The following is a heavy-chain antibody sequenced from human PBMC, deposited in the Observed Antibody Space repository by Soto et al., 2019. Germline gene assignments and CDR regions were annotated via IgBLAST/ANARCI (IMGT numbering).Heavy chain of an antibody. CDR2: SYYSGST. CDR1: GGSIRHDNYY. J-gene: IGHJ5*01. Sequence: QVQLRESGPGLVKPSQTLSLTCTVSGGSIRHDNYYLTGIRQHRGKGLEGIGYSYYSGSTYYNPSLKSRISISVDTSKIQFSLKLSSVTAADTAVYYCVATTVSTISLDSWGQGTLVTVSS. D-gene: IGHD4-17*01. V-gene: IGHV4-31*03. CDR3: VATTVSTISLDS.